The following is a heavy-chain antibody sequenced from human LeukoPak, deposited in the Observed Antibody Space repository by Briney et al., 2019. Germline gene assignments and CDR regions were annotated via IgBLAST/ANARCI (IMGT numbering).Heavy chain of an antibody. Sequence: GASVKVSCKASGGTFSSYAISWVRQAPGQGLEWMGGIIPIFGTANYALKFQGRVMITADKSTSTAYMELSSLRSEDTAVYYCARGPEYGGTIDYWGQGTLVTVSS. CDR2: IIPIFGTA. CDR3: ARGPEYGGTIDY. J-gene: IGHJ4*02. V-gene: IGHV1-69*06. D-gene: IGHD4-23*01. CDR1: GGTFSSYA.